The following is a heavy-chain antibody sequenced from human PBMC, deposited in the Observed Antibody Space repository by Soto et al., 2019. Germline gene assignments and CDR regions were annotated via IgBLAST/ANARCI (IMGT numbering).Heavy chain of an antibody. J-gene: IGHJ4*02. CDR1: GYTFTNYA. Sequence: QVQLVQSGVEVKKPGASVKVSCKASGYTFTNYAIIWVRQAPGQGLEWMGWISAYNGNTNYAQKFQGRVTMTTDTSTTTAYMELRSLRSDDTVVFYCARIRDLRFFDWLYFDYWGQGTLVTISS. V-gene: IGHV1-18*01. D-gene: IGHD3-9*01. CDR3: ARIRDLRFFDWLYFDY. CDR2: ISAYNGNT.